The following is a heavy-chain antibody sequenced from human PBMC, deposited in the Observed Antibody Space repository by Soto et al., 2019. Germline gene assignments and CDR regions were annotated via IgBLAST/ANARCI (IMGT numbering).Heavy chain of an antibody. CDR2: INISSSYI. D-gene: IGHD3-9*01. V-gene: IGHV3-21*01. CDR1: GVTFSSYS. CDR3: ARVGGGNYDILTGPQKI. J-gene: IGHJ4*02. Sequence: PWESLTLTCSASGVTFSSYSMYWVRLAPGKGQELDSSINISSSYIYYAHSANSRFTISRDNAKNSLYLQMNTLRADDTAVDYFARVGGGNYDILTGPQKIWGQGTLVTVSS.